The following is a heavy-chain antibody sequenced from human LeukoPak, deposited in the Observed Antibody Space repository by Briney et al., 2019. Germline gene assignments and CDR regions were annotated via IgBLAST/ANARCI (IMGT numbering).Heavy chain of an antibody. D-gene: IGHD4-11*01. CDR3: APTLGAFDI. Sequence: PGGSPRLSCAASVCIFSSYAMSGLRQARARGRDGVSDISGSGGSTYYADSVRRRFTISRENPKNTLYLQMNTLRAEDTAVYYCAPTLGAFDIWGQGTMVTVSS. CDR2: ISGSGGST. CDR1: VCIFSSYA. V-gene: IGHV3-23*01. J-gene: IGHJ3*02.